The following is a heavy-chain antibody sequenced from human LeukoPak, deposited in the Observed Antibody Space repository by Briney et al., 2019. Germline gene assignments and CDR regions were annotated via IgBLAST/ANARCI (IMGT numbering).Heavy chain of an antibody. CDR2: ISGSGGST. J-gene: IGHJ4*02. V-gene: IGHV3-23*01. D-gene: IGHD3-10*01. Sequence: GGSLRLSSAASGFTFSSYAMSWVRQAPGKGLEWVSAISGSGGSTYYADSVKGRFTISRDNSKNTLYLQMNSLRAEDTAVYYCAEARDYYGSGNHYFDYWGQGTLVTVSS. CDR3: AEARDYYGSGNHYFDY. CDR1: GFTFSSYA.